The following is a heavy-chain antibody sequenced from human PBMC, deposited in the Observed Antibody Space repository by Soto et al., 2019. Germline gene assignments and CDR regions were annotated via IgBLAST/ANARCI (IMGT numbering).Heavy chain of an antibody. V-gene: IGHV3-23*01. CDR1: GFTFSSYA. CDR3: AKDSGYSSSWYWFDP. Sequence: VGSLRLSCAASGFTFSSYAMSWVRQAPGKGLEWVSAISGSGGSTYYADSVKGRFTISRDNSKNTLYLQMNSLRAEDTAVYYCAKDSGYSSSWYWFDPWGQGTLVTVSS. D-gene: IGHD6-13*01. J-gene: IGHJ5*02. CDR2: ISGSGGST.